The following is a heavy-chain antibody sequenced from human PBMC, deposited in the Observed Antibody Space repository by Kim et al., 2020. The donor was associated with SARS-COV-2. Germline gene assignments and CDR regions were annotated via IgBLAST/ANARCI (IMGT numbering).Heavy chain of an antibody. CDR3: ARHTLAVVVLPFDY. V-gene: IGHV4-39*01. Sequence: NPSLTSPVTISVDTSKNQFSLKLSSVTAADTAVYYCARHTLAVVVLPFDYWGQGTLVTVSS. D-gene: IGHD2-21*01. J-gene: IGHJ4*02.